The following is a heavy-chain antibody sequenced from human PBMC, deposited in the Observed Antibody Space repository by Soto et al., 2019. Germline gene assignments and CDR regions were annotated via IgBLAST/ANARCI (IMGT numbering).Heavy chain of an antibody. J-gene: IGHJ6*02. CDR2: IRSKANSYAT. CDR1: GFTFSGSA. Sequence: GGSLRLSCAASGFTFSGSAMHWVRQASGKGLEWVGRIRSKANSYATAYAASVKGRFTISRDDSKNTAYLQMNSLKTEDTAVYYCTRLRAITMVRGVPTPLTYGMDVWGQGTTVTVSS. D-gene: IGHD3-10*01. V-gene: IGHV3-73*01. CDR3: TRLRAITMVRGVPTPLTYGMDV.